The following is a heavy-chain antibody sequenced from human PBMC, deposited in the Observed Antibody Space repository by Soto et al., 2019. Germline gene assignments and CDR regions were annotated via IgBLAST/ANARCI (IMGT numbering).Heavy chain of an antibody. CDR2: IKNDGSDK. D-gene: IGHD2-21*02. CDR1: GFSFSNYW. CDR3: ARRELVSCGGDCYSKYFQF. Sequence: PGGSLRLSCAASGFSFSNYWMTWVRQAPGKGLEWVANIKNDGSDKYYGASVKGRFTISRDNAKNSLYLQMDSLRAEDTAVYYCARRELVSCGGDCYSKYFQFWGQGTLVNVSS. V-gene: IGHV3-7*01. J-gene: IGHJ1*01.